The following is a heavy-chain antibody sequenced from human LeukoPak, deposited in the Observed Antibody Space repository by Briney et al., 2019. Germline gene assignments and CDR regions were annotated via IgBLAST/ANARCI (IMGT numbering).Heavy chain of an antibody. J-gene: IGHJ4*02. D-gene: IGHD3-22*01. Sequence: PGGSLRLSCAASRFTFSSFWMHWVRQAPGKGLVWVSRIISDGSSAGYADSVKGRFTISRDNAKNTLYLQMNSLRAEDTAVYYCARGLNYYDSSGYPFDYWGQGTLVTVSS. CDR1: RFTFSSFW. V-gene: IGHV3-74*01. CDR2: IISDGSSA. CDR3: ARGLNYYDSSGYPFDY.